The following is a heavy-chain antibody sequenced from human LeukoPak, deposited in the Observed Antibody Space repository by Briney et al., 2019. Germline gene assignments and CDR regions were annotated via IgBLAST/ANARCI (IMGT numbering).Heavy chain of an antibody. CDR2: IYSSGST. CDR1: GGSISRYY. CDR3: ARRGDYGGGHDY. V-gene: IGHV4-4*07. J-gene: IGHJ4*02. Sequence: SETLSLTCTVSGGSISRYYWSWIRQPAGKGLEWIGRIYSSGSTNYSPSLKGRVTMSVDTSKNQFSLKMTSMTAADTAVYYCARRGDYGGGHDYWGQGTLVTVSS. D-gene: IGHD4/OR15-4a*01.